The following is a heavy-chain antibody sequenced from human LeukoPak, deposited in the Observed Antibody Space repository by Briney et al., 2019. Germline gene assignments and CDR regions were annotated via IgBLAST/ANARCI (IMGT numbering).Heavy chain of an antibody. CDR1: GYTFTNYG. D-gene: IGHD3-22*01. J-gene: IGHJ4*02. V-gene: IGHV1-69*13. CDR3: ARVASDSSGYYYLIDY. CDR2: IIPIFGTA. Sequence: SVKVSCKASGYTFTNYGITWVRQAPGQGLEWMGGIIPIFGTANYAQKFQGRVTITADESTSTAYMELSSLRSEDTAVYYCARVASDSSGYYYLIDYWGQGTLVTVSS.